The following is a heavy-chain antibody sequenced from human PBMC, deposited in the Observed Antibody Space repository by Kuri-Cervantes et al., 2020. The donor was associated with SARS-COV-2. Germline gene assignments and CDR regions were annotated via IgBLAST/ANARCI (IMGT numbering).Heavy chain of an antibody. J-gene: IGHJ4*02. Sequence: SETLSLTCTVSGGSLGSGDYYWTWVRQPPGKGLEWIGNIYYSGSASYNPSLKSRVTMSLDMSKSQFSLKLTSVTAADTAIYFCARVQTMVTPYYFDYWGQGALVTVSS. CDR2: IYYSGSA. D-gene: IGHD4-23*01. V-gene: IGHV4-30-4*08. CDR1: GGSLGSGDYY. CDR3: ARVQTMVTPYYFDY.